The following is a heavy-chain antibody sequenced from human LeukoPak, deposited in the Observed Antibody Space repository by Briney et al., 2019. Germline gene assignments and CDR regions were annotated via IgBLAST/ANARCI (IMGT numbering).Heavy chain of an antibody. J-gene: IGHJ4*02. D-gene: IGHD2-2*02. CDR2: IYYSGST. CDR1: GGSISGYY. Sequence: PSETLSLTCTVYGGSISGYYWSWIRQPPGKGLEWIGYIYYSGSTNYNPSLKSRVTISVDTSKNQFSLKLSSVTAADTAVYYCAREEMLGYCSSTSCYSPYYFDYWGQGTLVTVSS. V-gene: IGHV4-59*01. CDR3: AREEMLGYCSSTSCYSPYYFDY.